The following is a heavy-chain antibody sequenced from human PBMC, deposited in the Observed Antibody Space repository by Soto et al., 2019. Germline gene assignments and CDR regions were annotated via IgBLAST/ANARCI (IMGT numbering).Heavy chain of an antibody. J-gene: IGHJ6*02. CDR2: IYYTGST. CDR1: GGSINNYY. Sequence: SETLSLTCAVSGGSINNYYWSWIRQPPGKGLEWIGCIYYTGSTNYNPSLKSRVTISLDTSKNQFSLKLSSVTAADTAVYCCARGRVHGYVWGQVTMDTVSS. CDR3: ARGRVHGYV. V-gene: IGHV4-59*01.